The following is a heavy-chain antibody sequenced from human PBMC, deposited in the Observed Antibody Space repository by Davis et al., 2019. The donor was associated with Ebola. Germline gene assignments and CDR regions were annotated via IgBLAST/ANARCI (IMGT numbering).Heavy chain of an antibody. CDR3: ASFLVRGVTDAFDI. CDR1: GFTFSSYA. D-gene: IGHD3-10*01. Sequence: PGGSLRLSCAASGFTFSSYAMSWVRQAPGKGLEWVSAISGSGGSTYYADSVKGRFTISRDNAKNSLYLQMNSLRAEDTAVYYCASFLVRGVTDAFDIWGQGTMVTVSS. V-gene: IGHV3-23*01. J-gene: IGHJ3*02. CDR2: ISGSGGST.